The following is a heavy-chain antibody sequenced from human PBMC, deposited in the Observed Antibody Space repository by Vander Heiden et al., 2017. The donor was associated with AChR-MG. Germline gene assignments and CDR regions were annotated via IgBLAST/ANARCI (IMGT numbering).Heavy chain of an antibody. Sequence: EVQPVESGGGSVQLGGSLRLHRVACEFTFISYSMTWVGQAPGKGLEWVSYISSSTSTIYYADSVKGRFTISRDNAKNSLYLQMNSLRAEDTAVYYCARDSDDFWSGYSYFDYWGQGTLVTVSS. V-gene: IGHV3-48*01. CDR1: EFTFISYS. J-gene: IGHJ4*02. CDR3: ARDSDDFWSGYSYFDY. D-gene: IGHD3-3*01. CDR2: ISSSTSTI.